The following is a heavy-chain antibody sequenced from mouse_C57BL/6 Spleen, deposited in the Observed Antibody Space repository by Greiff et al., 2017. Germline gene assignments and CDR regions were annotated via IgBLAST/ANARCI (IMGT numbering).Heavy chain of an antibody. CDR3: AFGETGAMDY. J-gene: IGHJ4*01. CDR1: GYTFTSYW. V-gene: IGHV1-69*01. CDR2: IDPCDSCT. Sequence: VQLPQPGAELVMPGASVKLSCKASGYTFTSYWMHWVKQRPGQGLEWIGEIDPCDSCTTYNQKFKGKATLTVAKSSSTAYMQLSSLTSEDSAVYYCAFGETGAMDYWGQGTSVTVSS.